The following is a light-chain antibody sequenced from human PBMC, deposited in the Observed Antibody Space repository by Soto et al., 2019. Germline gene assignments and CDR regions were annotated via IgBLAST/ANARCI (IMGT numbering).Light chain of an antibody. CDR2: DAS. CDR1: QSISSW. V-gene: IGKV1-5*01. CDR3: QQYNSYSWT. J-gene: IGKJ1*01. Sequence: DIQMTQFPSTLSASVGDRVTITYRASQSISSWLAWYQQKPGKAPKLLIYDASSLESGVPSRFSGSGFGTEFTLTISSLQPDDFATYYCQQYNSYSWTFGQGTKVEVK.